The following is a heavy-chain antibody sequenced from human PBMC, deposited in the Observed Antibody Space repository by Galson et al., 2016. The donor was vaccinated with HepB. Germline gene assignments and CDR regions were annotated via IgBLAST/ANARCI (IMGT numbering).Heavy chain of an antibody. D-gene: IGHD3-3*01. CDR2: LNGSGRKT. J-gene: IGHJ3*02. V-gene: IGHV3-23*01. CDR1: GFTFTSYA. CDR3: AKSFVKKDFWSYYLGDAFDS. Sequence: SLRLSCAASGFTFTSYALSWVRQAPGRGLEWVSTLNGSGRKTYYADSVKGRFTISRDNSKNTLVLQMNSLRVEDTAVYYCAKSFVKKDFWSYYLGDAFDSRAQGTTVTVST.